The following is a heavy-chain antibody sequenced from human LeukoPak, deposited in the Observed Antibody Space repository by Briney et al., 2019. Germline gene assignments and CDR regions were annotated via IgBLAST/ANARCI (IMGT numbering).Heavy chain of an antibody. CDR3: ARGVLLEWLSRRPNWFDP. D-gene: IGHD3-3*01. V-gene: IGHV1-69*13. Sequence: SVKVSCKASGGTFSSYAISWVRQAPGQGLEWMGGIIPIFGTANYAQKFQGRVTITADESTSTAYMELSSLRSEDTAVYYCARGVLLEWLSRRPNWFDPWGQGTLVTVSS. CDR2: IIPIFGTA. CDR1: GGTFSSYA. J-gene: IGHJ5*02.